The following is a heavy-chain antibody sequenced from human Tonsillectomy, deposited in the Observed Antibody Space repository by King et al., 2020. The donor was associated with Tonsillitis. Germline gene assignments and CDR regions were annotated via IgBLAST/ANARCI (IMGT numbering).Heavy chain of an antibody. V-gene: IGHV3-30-3*01. J-gene: IGHJ6*02. CDR3: ARGDAGAGAYYGMDV. Sequence: VQLVESGGGVVQPGRSLRLSCAASGFTFSSYAVHWVRQAPGKGLEGVAVVSYEGSNKYYADSVKGRFTTSRDNSKNTLYLQMNSLRPEDTAVYYCARGDAGAGAYYGMDVWGQGTTVTVSS. CDR1: GFTFSSYA. CDR2: VSYEGSNK. D-gene: IGHD3-16*01.